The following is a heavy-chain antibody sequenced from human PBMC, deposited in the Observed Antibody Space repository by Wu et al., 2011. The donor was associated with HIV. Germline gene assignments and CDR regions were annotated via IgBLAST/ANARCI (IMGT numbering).Heavy chain of an antibody. V-gene: IGHV1-69*14. CDR3: ASQYCSGDSCYPYNWFDP. CDR1: GGTFSSYV. CDR2: IIPIFGTA. D-gene: IGHD2-15*01. J-gene: IGHJ5*02. Sequence: QVQLVQSGAEVKKPGSSVMVSCKASGGTFSSYVISWVRQAPGQGLEWMGRIIPIFGTANYAQKFQGRVTITANKSTGTAYMELSSLTSEDTALYYCASQYCSGDSCYPYNWFDPWGQGTLVTVSS.